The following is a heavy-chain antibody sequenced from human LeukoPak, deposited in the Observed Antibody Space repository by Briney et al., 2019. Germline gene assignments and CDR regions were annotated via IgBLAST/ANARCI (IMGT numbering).Heavy chain of an antibody. D-gene: IGHD3-9*01. Sequence: PGGSLRLSCAASGLSFSSYAMSWVRQAPGKGLEWVSAISGSGGSTYYADSVKGRFTISRDNSKNTLYLQMNSLRAEDTAVYYCAGYLDWSDAFDIWGQGTMVTVSS. CDR1: GLSFSSYA. CDR3: AGYLDWSDAFDI. CDR2: ISGSGGST. V-gene: IGHV3-23*01. J-gene: IGHJ3*02.